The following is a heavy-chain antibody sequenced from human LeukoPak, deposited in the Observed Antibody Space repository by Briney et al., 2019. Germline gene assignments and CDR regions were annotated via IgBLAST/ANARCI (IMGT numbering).Heavy chain of an antibody. J-gene: IGHJ3*02. CDR2: IIPIFATA. D-gene: IGHD5-18*01. CDR1: GGTFSSYA. Sequence: SVKVCCKASGGTFSSYAISWVRQAPGQGLEWMGGIIPIFATANFAQKFQGRVTITADESTSTAYMELSSLRSEDTAVYYCASPNSGYSYGDDAFDIWGQGTMVTVSS. V-gene: IGHV1-69*01. CDR3: ASPNSGYSYGDDAFDI.